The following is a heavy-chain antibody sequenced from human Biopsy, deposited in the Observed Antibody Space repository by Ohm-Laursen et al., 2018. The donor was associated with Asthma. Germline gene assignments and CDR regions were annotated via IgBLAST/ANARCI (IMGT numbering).Heavy chain of an antibody. Sequence: SSVKVSCKSLGGTFNTYVIGWVRQAPGQGLEWMGGINSVFGTTTYPQKFQDRVKITADDSTSTVYMELSSLRSEDTAVYYCARKAGSCISRTCYSLDFWGQGTLVTVSS. V-gene: IGHV1-69*01. CDR3: ARKAGSCISRTCYSLDF. CDR1: GGTFNTYV. D-gene: IGHD2-2*01. J-gene: IGHJ4*02. CDR2: INSVFGTT.